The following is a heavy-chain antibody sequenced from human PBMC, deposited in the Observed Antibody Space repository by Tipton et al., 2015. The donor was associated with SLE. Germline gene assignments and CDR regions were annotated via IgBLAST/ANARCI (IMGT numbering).Heavy chain of an antibody. D-gene: IGHD6-13*01. CDR1: GGSFSGYY. CDR3: ARAKGSSSWYRNWFDP. J-gene: IGHJ5*02. V-gene: IGHV4-34*01. Sequence: TLSLTCAVYGGSFSGYYWSWIRQSPGKGLEWIGEINHSGSTNYNPSLKSRVTISVDTSKNQFSLKLSSVTAADTAVYYCARAKGSSSWYRNWFDPWGQGTLVTVSS. CDR2: INHSGST.